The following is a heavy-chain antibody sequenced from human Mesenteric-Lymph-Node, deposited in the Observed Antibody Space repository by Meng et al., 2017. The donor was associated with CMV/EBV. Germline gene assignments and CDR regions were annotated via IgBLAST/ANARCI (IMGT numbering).Heavy chain of an antibody. Sequence: GGSLRLSCAASGFTFSSYAMIWVRQAPGKGLEWVSTITSGGSTFYADSVKGRFTISRDNAKNTLYLQMNSLRAEDTAVYYCAMTERAKDLNLDYWGQGTLVTVSS. CDR2: ITSGGST. J-gene: IGHJ4*02. V-gene: IGHV3-23*01. CDR1: GFTFSSYA. CDR3: AMTERAKDLNLDY.